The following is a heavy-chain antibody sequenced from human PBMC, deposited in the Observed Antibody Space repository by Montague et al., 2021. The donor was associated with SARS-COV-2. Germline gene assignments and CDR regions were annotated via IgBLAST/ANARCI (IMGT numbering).Heavy chain of an antibody. CDR2: IYHSGSA. V-gene: IGHV4-39*07. D-gene: IGHD3-22*01. CDR3: ARVPDSRTYWSGDY. CDR1: GGSISSGGYY. Sequence: SETLSLTCTVSGGSISSGGYYWSWIRQHPGKGLEWIGSIYHSGSAYFNPSLKSRVAISIDTSKNQFSLKVNSVTAADTAVYYCARVPDSRTYWSGDYWGQGTLVTVSS. J-gene: IGHJ4*02.